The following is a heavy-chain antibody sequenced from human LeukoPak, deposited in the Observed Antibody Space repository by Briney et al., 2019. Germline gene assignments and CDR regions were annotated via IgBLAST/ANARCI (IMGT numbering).Heavy chain of an antibody. Sequence: SETLSLTCTVSGGSISSYYWSWIRQPAGRGLEWIGRIYTSGSTNHNPSLESRVTMSVDTSKNQFSLTLTSVTAADTAVYYCARAPGYSSGRSYYYLYGMDVWGQGTTVTVSS. CDR3: ARAPGYSSGRSYYYLYGMDV. D-gene: IGHD2-15*01. J-gene: IGHJ6*02. CDR1: GGSISSYY. V-gene: IGHV4-4*07. CDR2: IYTSGST.